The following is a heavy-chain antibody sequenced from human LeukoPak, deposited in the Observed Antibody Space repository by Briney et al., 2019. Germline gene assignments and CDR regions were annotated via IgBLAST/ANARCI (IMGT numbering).Heavy chain of an antibody. Sequence: GESQKISCKGSGYSFTSYWIGWVRQMPGKGLEWMGIIYPGDSDTRYSPSFQGQVTISADKSISTAYLQWSSLKASDTAMYYCARQKAVAGIYFDYWGQGTLVTVSS. CDR1: GYSFTSYW. J-gene: IGHJ4*02. CDR2: IYPGDSDT. CDR3: ARQKAVAGIYFDY. V-gene: IGHV5-51*01. D-gene: IGHD6-19*01.